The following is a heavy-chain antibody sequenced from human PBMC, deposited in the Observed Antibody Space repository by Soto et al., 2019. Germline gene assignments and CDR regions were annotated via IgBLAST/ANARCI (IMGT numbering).Heavy chain of an antibody. J-gene: IGHJ5*02. CDR2: IYYSGRT. D-gene: IGHD3-3*01. Sequence: QVQLQESGPGLVKPSETLSLTCTVSGGSISSYYWSWIRQPPGKGLEWIGYIYYSGRTNYNPSLKSRVTISVDTSKNQFSLKLSSVTAADTAVYYCARIYDFWSGSNWFDPWGQGTLVTVSS. CDR3: ARIYDFWSGSNWFDP. CDR1: GGSISSYY. V-gene: IGHV4-59*08.